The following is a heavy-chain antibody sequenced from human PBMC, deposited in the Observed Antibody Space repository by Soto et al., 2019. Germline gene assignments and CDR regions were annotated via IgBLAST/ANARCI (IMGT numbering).Heavy chain of an antibody. CDR3: AREIRMRLSYYDSSGYYGFGAFDI. J-gene: IGHJ3*02. Sequence: GASVKVSCKASGGTFSSYAISWVRQAPGQGLEWVGGIIPIFGTANYAQKFQGRVTITADESTSTAYMELSSLRSEDTAVYYCAREIRMRLSYYDSSGYYGFGAFDIWGQGTMVTVSS. D-gene: IGHD3-22*01. V-gene: IGHV1-69*13. CDR1: GGTFSSYA. CDR2: IIPIFGTA.